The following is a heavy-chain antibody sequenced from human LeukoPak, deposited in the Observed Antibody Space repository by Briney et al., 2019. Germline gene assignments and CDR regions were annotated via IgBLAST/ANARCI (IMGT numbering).Heavy chain of an antibody. Sequence: GGSLRLSCAASGFTFSSYSMNWVRQAPGKGLEWVSSISSSSSYIYYADSVKGRFTISRDNAKNSLYLQMNSLRAEDTAVYYCASPLAAYSSGWYPPRVVRATHDAFDIWGQGTMVTVSS. V-gene: IGHV3-21*01. J-gene: IGHJ3*02. CDR1: GFTFSSYS. CDR2: ISSSSSYI. CDR3: ASPLAAYSSGWYPPRVVRATHDAFDI. D-gene: IGHD6-19*01.